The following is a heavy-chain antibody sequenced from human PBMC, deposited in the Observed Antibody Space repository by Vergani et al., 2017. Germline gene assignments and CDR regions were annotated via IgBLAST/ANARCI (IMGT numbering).Heavy chain of an antibody. CDR2: IYWDDDK. Sequence: QITLKESGPTLVKPTPTLTLTCTFSGFSLSTSGVGVGWIRQPPGKALEWLGGIYWDDDKGYSPSLKSRLTITKDTSKNQVVLTLTNMDPVDTATDYCAHRGSWVDAFDIWGQGTMVTGAS. V-gene: IGHV2-5*02. D-gene: IGHD6-13*01. J-gene: IGHJ3*02. CDR3: AHRGSWVDAFDI. CDR1: GFSLSTSGVG.